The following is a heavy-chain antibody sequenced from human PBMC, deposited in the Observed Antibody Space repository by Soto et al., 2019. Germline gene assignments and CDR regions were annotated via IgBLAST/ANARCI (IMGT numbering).Heavy chain of an antibody. CDR1: GYTFTSYS. Sequence: QVQLVQSGAEVKKPGASVKVSCKTSGYTFTSYSISWVRQAPGQGLEWMGWIKVYNGNKKYAQNLQGRVTMTTDTSKSTAYIELRSLRSDDTAVYYCARDLAVGWFDPWGQGNLVTVSS. V-gene: IGHV1-18*01. J-gene: IGHJ5*02. CDR2: IKVYNGNK. CDR3: ARDLAVGWFDP. D-gene: IGHD2-2*01.